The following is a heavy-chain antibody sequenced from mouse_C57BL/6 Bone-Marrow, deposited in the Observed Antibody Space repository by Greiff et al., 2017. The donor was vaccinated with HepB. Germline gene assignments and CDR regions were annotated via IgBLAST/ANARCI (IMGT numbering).Heavy chain of an antibody. V-gene: IGHV14-4*01. Sequence: EVQLVESGAELVRPGASVKLSCTASGFNIKDDYMHWVKQRPEQGLEWIGWIDPENGDTEYASKFQGKATITADTSSNTAYLQLSSLTSEDTAVYNCTTAATVSAYSGQRTLVTLSA. CDR2: IDPENGDT. CDR3: TTAATVSAY. CDR1: GFNIKDDY. D-gene: IGHD6-1*01. J-gene: IGHJ3*01.